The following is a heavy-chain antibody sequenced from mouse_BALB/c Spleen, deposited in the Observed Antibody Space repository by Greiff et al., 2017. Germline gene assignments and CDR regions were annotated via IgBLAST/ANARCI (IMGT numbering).Heavy chain of an antibody. Sequence: EVHLVESGPSLVKPSQTLSLTCSVTGDSITSGYWNWIRKFPGNKLEYMGYISYSGSTYYNPSLKSRISITRDTSKNQYYLQLNSVTTEDTATYYCARYIGRITTVGGYFDVWGAGTTVTVSS. J-gene: IGHJ1*01. CDR2: ISYSGST. D-gene: IGHD1-1*01. CDR1: GDSITSGY. V-gene: IGHV3-8*02. CDR3: ARYIGRITTVGGYFDV.